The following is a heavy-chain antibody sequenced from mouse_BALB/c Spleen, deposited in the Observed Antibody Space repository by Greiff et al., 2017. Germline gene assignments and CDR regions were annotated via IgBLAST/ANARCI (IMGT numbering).Heavy chain of an antibody. J-gene: IGHJ3*01. CDR3: ARGGYYGYPFAY. CDR1: GFTFSGYA. V-gene: IGHV5-6-5*01. D-gene: IGHD1-2*01. CDR2: IGSGGST. Sequence: EVHLGGSGGGLVKPGGSLKLSCAASGFTFSGYAMPWVRQTPEKGLEWVASIGSGGSTYYPEGGKGRFTISRDNARNILYLQMSSLRSEDPAMYYCARGGYYGYPFAYWGQGTLVTVSA.